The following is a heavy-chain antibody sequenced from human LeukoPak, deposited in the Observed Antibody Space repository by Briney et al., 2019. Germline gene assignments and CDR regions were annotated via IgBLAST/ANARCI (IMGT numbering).Heavy chain of an antibody. CDR2: MNPNSANT. J-gene: IGHJ4*02. CDR3: ARAVGYYDGDLYSYYFDY. V-gene: IGHV1-8*01. Sequence: EASVKVSCKASGYRFSNHDINWVRQVTGQGLEWMGWMNPNSANTGYAQKFQGRVTITRDTSISTFYMEMSSLRSEDTAVYFCARAVGYYDGDLYSYYFDYWGQGTLVTVSS. D-gene: IGHD2/OR15-2a*01. CDR1: GYRFSNHD.